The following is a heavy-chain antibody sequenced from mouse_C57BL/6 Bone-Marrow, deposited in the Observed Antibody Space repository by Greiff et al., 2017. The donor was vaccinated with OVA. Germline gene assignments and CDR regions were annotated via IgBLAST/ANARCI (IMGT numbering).Heavy chain of an antibody. J-gene: IGHJ4*01. CDR1: GYTFTSYW. CDR3: ARGIYYGNPYAMDY. V-gene: IGHV1-50*01. CDR2: IDPSDSYT. D-gene: IGHD2-1*01. Sequence: QVQLQQPGAELVKPGASVKLSCKASGYTFTSYWMQWVKQRPGQGLEWIGEIDPSDSYTNYNQKFKGKATLTVDTSSSTAYMQLSSLTSEDSAVYYCARGIYYGNPYAMDYWGQGTSVTVSS.